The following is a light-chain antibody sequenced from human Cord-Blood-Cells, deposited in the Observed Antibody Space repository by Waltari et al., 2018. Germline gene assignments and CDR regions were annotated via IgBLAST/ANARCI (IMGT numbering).Light chain of an antibody. Sequence: EIVLTQSPGTLSLSPGERATLSCRASQSVSSSYLAWYQQKPGQAARLLIYGASSRATGSTDRFSGSGSGTDFTITISRLEPEDFAVYYCQQDGSSPPWTFGQGTKVEIK. V-gene: IGKV3-20*01. CDR1: QSVSSSY. CDR3: QQDGSSPPWT. J-gene: IGKJ1*01. CDR2: GAS.